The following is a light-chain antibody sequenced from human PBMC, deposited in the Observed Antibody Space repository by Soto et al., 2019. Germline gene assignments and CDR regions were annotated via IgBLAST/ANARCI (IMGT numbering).Light chain of an antibody. Sequence: QSALTQPRSVSGSPGQSVTISCTGTSSDVGGYNYVSWYQQHPGKAPKLMIYDVSKRPSGVPDRFSGSKSGNTASLTISGLQAEDEAHYYCCSYAGSYTWVFGGGTKVPS. J-gene: IGLJ3*02. V-gene: IGLV2-11*01. CDR3: CSYAGSYTWV. CDR1: SSDVGGYNY. CDR2: DVS.